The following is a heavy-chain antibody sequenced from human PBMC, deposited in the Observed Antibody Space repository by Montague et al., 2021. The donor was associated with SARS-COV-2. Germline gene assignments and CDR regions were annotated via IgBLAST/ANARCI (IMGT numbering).Heavy chain of an antibody. V-gene: IGHV4-61*02. CDR1: GGSISSGSYY. J-gene: IGHJ4*02. D-gene: IGHD5-12*01. CDR2: IYTSGTT. CDR3: ARAHSGSWAHLDN. Sequence: TLSLTCTVSGGSISSGSYYWSWIRQPAGKGLEWIGRIYTSGTTDYSFSFKSRVTISVDTSKNQFSLKLTSVTAADTAVYYCARAHSGSWAHLDNWGQGSLVTVSS.